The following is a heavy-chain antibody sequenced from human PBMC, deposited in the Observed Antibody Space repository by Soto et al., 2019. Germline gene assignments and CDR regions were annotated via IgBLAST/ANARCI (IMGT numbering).Heavy chain of an antibody. J-gene: IGHJ3*02. D-gene: IGHD4-17*01. CDR2: IIPILGIA. V-gene: IGHV1-69*08. CDR1: GGTFSSYT. CDR3: ARDSDYGDYVSAFDI. Sequence: QVQLVQSGAEVKKPGSSVKVSCKASGGTFSSYTISWVRQAPGQGLEWKGRIIPILGIANYAQKFQGRVTITADKSTSTAYMELSSLRSEDTAVYYCARDSDYGDYVSAFDIWGQGTMVTVSS.